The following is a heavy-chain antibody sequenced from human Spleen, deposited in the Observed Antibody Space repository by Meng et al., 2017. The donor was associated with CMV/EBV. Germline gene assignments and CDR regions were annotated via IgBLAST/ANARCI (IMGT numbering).Heavy chain of an antibody. Sequence: GGSLRLSCTASGFTFRNFEMNWVRQAPGKGLEWVAHISKSGTDRFYADSVKGRFTISRDNAKNSLFLHMYNLRAEDTAVYFCVLRAGYDWGQGTTVTVSS. CDR2: ISKSGTDR. V-gene: IGHV3-48*03. J-gene: IGHJ6*02. D-gene: IGHD5-12*01. CDR3: VLRAGYD. CDR1: GFTFRNFE.